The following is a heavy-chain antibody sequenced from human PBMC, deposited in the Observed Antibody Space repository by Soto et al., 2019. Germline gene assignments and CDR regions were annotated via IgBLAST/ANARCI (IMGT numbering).Heavy chain of an antibody. V-gene: IGHV1-3*01. Sequence: ASVKVSCKASGYTFTRYTMNWVRQAPGQRLEWMGWINPGNGNTKSSQKFQDRVIITRDTSASTAYMGLSSLRSEDTAVYYCARGIATGQLDPWGQGTLVTVSS. CDR2: INPGNGNT. D-gene: IGHD2-15*01. J-gene: IGHJ5*02. CDR1: GYTFTRYT. CDR3: ARGIATGQLDP.